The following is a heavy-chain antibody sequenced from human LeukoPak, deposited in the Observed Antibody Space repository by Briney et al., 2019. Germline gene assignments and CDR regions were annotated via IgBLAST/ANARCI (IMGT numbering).Heavy chain of an antibody. V-gene: IGHV3-49*04. J-gene: IGHJ4*02. CDR2: IRNKAYGERP. D-gene: IGHD3-22*01. CDR1: DYTLRISW. Sequence: GGSLRLSCAAFDYTLRISWMRWVRQAPGKGLEWVGFIRNKAYGERPDYAASVQGRFTITRDDSESIAYLQMNSLKTEDTGVYYCTRVNYYDSSSFYYGYFDYWGQGTLVTVSS. CDR3: TRVNYYDSSSFYYGYFDY.